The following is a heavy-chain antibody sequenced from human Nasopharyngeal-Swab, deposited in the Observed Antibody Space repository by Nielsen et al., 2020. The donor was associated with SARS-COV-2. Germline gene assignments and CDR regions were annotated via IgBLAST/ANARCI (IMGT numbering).Heavy chain of an antibody. Sequence: SVKVSCKVSGGTFRSQGISWVRQATGQGLEWTGRIIPMRGIANHARKFRGRVTITADKSTSTVYTDLSSLRSEDTAVYYCARGPDQALKFDPWGQGTLVAGSS. CDR1: GGTFRSQG. CDR2: IIPMRGIA. J-gene: IGHJ5*02. CDR3: ARGPDQALKFDP. V-gene: IGHV1-69*10. D-gene: IGHD3-9*01.